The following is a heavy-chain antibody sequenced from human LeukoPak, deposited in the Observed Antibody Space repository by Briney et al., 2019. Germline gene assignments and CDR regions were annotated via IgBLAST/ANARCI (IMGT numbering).Heavy chain of an antibody. CDR2: VDPDSGGS. V-gene: IGHV1-2*02. CDR3: AKGHYGMDV. Sequence: ASVKVSCKASGYTFTGHYIYWARQAPGQGPEWMGWVDPDSGGSKYAQNFQGRVTMTRDTSISTAYMEVRGLRSDDTAVYFCAKGHYGMDVWGQGTTVTVSS. J-gene: IGHJ6*02. CDR1: GYTFTGHY.